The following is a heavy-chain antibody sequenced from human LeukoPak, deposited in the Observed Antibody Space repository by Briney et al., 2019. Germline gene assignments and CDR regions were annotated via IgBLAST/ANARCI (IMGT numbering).Heavy chain of an antibody. V-gene: IGHV3-48*03. CDR1: GFTFSSYE. D-gene: IGHD3-10*02. CDR3: AELGITMIGGV. Sequence: GGSLRLSCAASGFTFSSYEMNWVRQAPGKGLEWVSYISSSGSTIYYADSVKGRLPISRDNAKNSLYLQMHSLRAEDTAVYYCAELGITMIGGVWGKGTTVTISS. CDR2: ISSSGSTI. J-gene: IGHJ6*04.